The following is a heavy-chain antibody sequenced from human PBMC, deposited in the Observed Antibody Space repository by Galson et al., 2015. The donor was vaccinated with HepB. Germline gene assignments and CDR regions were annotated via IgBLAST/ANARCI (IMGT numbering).Heavy chain of an antibody. CDR1: GGTFSSYA. CDR2: IIPIFGTA. V-gene: IGHV1-69*13. Sequence: SVKVSCKASGGTFSSYAISWVRQAPGQGLEWMGGIIPIFGTANYAQKFQGRVTITADESTSTAYMELSSLRSEDTAVYYCARVETGYCSSTSCYTGPDVWGKGTTVTVSS. D-gene: IGHD2-2*02. CDR3: ARVETGYCSSTSCYTGPDV. J-gene: IGHJ6*04.